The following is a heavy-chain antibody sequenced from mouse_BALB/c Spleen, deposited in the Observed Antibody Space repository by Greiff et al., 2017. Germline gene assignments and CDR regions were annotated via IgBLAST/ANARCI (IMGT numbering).Heavy chain of an antibody. CDR3: ARAPMITTGYVDY. J-gene: IGHJ4*01. CDR2: ISDGGSYT. V-gene: IGHV5-4*02. Sequence: EVKLVESGGGLVKPGGSLKLSCAASGFTFSDYYMYWVRQTPEKRLEWVATISDGGSYTYYPDSVKGRFTISRDNAKNNLYLQMSSLKSEDTAMYYCARAPMITTGYVDYWGQGTSVTVSS. CDR1: GFTFSDYY. D-gene: IGHD2-4*01.